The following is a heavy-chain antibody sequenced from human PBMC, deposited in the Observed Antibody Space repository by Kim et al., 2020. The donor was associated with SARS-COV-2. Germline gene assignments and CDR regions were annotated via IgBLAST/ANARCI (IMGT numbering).Heavy chain of an antibody. CDR3: ARVRVIAAAGPGVNWFDP. CDR1: GGTFSSYA. D-gene: IGHD6-13*01. Sequence: SVKVSCKASGGTFSSYAISWVRQAPGQGLEWMGGIIPIFGTANYAQKFQGRVTITADESTSTAYMELSSLRSEDTAVYYCARVRVIAAAGPGVNWFDPWGQGTLVTVSS. V-gene: IGHV1-69*13. J-gene: IGHJ5*02. CDR2: IIPIFGTA.